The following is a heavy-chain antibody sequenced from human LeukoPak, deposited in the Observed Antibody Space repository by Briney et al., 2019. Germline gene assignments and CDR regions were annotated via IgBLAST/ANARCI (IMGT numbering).Heavy chain of an antibody. J-gene: IGHJ5*01. CDR3: ASSREATSNWFVY. CDR1: GFTASSSY. Sequence: GGSLRLSCAASGFTASSSYMTWVRQAPGKGLEWVSIIYSGGNTYYADSVQGRFTISRDNSKNTLYLQMNSLRAEDTAVYHCASSREATSNWFVYWGQGTLVTVSS. V-gene: IGHV3-66*01. D-gene: IGHD2-2*01. CDR2: IYSGGNT.